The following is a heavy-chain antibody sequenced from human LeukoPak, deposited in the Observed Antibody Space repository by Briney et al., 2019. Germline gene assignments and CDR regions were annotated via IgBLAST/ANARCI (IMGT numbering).Heavy chain of an antibody. Sequence: SETRSLTCALYGGSFRGYYWGWIRQPPGGGREWIGEINHRGSTNYNPSLKSRVTRSVDTPKNQLSLKRSARTAAATAVHYSARGAGMDTAPDWFDPWGQGTLVTAYS. J-gene: IGHJ5*02. CDR1: GGSFRGYY. D-gene: IGHD5-18*01. CDR2: INHRGST. V-gene: IGHV4-34*01. CDR3: ARGAGMDTAPDWFDP.